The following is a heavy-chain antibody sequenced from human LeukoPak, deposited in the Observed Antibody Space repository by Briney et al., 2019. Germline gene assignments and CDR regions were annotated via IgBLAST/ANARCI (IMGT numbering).Heavy chain of an antibody. CDR1: GGSMRGYF. CDR3: ARDGGADSGGYYYGY. D-gene: IGHD3-22*01. Sequence: PSETLSLTCNDSGGSMRGYFWSWIRQPAGEGLEWIGRIYITGSTSYNPSLKSRVTMSVDKSKNQFSLKLNSVTAADTAVYYCARDGGADSGGYYYGYWGQGTLVTVSS. J-gene: IGHJ4*02. V-gene: IGHV4-4*07. CDR2: IYITGST.